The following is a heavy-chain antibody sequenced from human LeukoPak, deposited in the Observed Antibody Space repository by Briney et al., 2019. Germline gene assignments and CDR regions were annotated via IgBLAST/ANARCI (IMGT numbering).Heavy chain of an antibody. V-gene: IGHV1-69*13. CDR3: ARLEVITTEDAFDI. Sequence: SVKVSCKASGGTFSSYAISWVRQAPGQGLEWMGGIIPIFGTANYAQKFQGRVTITADGSTSTVYMELSSLRSEDTAVYYCARLEVITTEDAFDIWGQGTMVTVSS. D-gene: IGHD3-22*01. J-gene: IGHJ3*02. CDR1: GGTFSSYA. CDR2: IIPIFGTA.